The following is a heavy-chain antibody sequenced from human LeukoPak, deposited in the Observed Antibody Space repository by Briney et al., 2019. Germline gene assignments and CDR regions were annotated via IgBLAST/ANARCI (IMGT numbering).Heavy chain of an antibody. J-gene: IGHJ4*02. CDR1: GFTVSSNY. CDR2: IYSGGSK. Sequence: PGGSLRLSCAASGFTVSSNYMSWVRQAPGKGLEWVSVIYSGGSKYYADSVKGRFTISRDNSKNTLYLQMNSLRAEDTAVYYCASTFYGDSPPYWGQGTLVTVSS. CDR3: ASTFYGDSPPY. V-gene: IGHV3-66*01. D-gene: IGHD4-17*01.